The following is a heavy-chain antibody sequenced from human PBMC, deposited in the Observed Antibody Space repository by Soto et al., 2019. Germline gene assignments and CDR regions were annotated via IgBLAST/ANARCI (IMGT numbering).Heavy chain of an antibody. CDR1: GYSFTSYW. J-gene: IGHJ6*02. CDR2: IYPGDSDT. Sequence: GESLKISCKGSGYSFTSYWMSWVRQMPGKGLEWMGIIYPGDSDTRYSPSFQGQVTISADKSISTAYLQWSSLKASDTAMYYCARHAPGYYGSGSYYKYYYYYGMDVWGQGTTVTVSS. CDR3: ARHAPGYYGSGSYYKYYYYYGMDV. D-gene: IGHD3-10*01. V-gene: IGHV5-51*01.